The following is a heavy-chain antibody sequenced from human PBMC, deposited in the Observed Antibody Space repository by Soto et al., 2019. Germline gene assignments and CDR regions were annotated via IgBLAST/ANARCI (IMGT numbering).Heavy chain of an antibody. CDR3: AKSIPTIVVVVPSNGMDV. D-gene: IGHD2-15*01. J-gene: IGHJ6*02. V-gene: IGHV4-34*01. Sequence: SETLSLTCAVYGGSFSGYYWSWIRQPPGKGLEWIGEINHSGSTNYNPSLRSRVTISVDTSKNQFSLKLSSVTAADTAVYYCAKSIPTIVVVVPSNGMDVWGQGTTVTVSS. CDR1: GGSFSGYY. CDR2: INHSGST.